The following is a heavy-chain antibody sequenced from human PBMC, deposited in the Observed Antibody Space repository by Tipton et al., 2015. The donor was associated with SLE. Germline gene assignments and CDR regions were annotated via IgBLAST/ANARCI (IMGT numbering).Heavy chain of an antibody. CDR1: GGSINNYY. Sequence: TLSLTCTVSGGSINNYYWSWIRQPPGKGLEWMGYIYHTGSTYNNPSLKSRVTISVDKSKNQFSLKLSSVTAADTAVYYCARVSGDAFDIWGQGTMVTVSS. D-gene: IGHD3-10*01. V-gene: IGHV4-59*12. CDR3: ARVSGDAFDI. CDR2: IYHTGST. J-gene: IGHJ3*02.